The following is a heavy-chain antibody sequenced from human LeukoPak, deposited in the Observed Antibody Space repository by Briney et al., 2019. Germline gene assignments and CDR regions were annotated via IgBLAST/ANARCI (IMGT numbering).Heavy chain of an antibody. Sequence: GGSLRLSCAASGFQFSRNGMHWFSQAPGKGLEWVACIGYDGSNKVYVDSVRGRFTISRDNSKNTLNLQMNSLRIEDTAVYYCARDFDDVNGNYYYIPDYWGQGMLVTVSS. V-gene: IGHV3-30*02. D-gene: IGHD3-10*01. J-gene: IGHJ4*02. CDR3: ARDFDDVNGNYYYIPDY. CDR2: IGYDGSNK. CDR1: GFQFSRNG.